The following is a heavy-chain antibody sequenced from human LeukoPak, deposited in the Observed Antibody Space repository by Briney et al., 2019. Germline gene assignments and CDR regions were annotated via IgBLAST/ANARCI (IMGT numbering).Heavy chain of an antibody. D-gene: IGHD3-10*01. J-gene: IGHJ6*03. V-gene: IGHV4-34*01. CDR1: GGSFSGYY. Sequence: SETLSLTCAVYGGSFSGYYWSWIRQPPGKGLEWIGEINHSGSTNYNPSLKSRVTISVDTSKNQFSLKLSSVTAADTAVYYCERGGSGSYYKAGYYMDVWGKGTTLTVSS. CDR2: INHSGST. CDR3: ERGGSGSYYKAGYYMDV.